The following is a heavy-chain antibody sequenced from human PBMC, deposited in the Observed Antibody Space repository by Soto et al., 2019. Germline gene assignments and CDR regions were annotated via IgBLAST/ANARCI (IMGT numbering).Heavy chain of an antibody. Sequence: EVQLEESGGGLVQPGGSLRLSCAASGLTVSDNYIRWVCHARGKGLEWVSVIYRGGDTYYADSVKGRFSISRDNPKNTVYLQMNSLRDEDTAVYYCASFHWNGPNDDRGQGTLVTVSS. V-gene: IGHV3-66*01. CDR2: IYRGGDT. D-gene: IGHD1-1*01. CDR1: GLTVSDNY. J-gene: IGHJ4*02. CDR3: ASFHWNGPNDD.